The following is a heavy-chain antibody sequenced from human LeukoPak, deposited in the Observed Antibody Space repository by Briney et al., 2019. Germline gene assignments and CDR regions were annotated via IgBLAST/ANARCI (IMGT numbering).Heavy chain of an antibody. D-gene: IGHD6-19*01. Sequence: GGSLRLSCAASGFTFSSYGMSWVRQAPGKGLGWVSAISGSGGSTYYADSVKGRFTISRDNSKNTLYLQMNSLRAEDTAVYYCAKDTSTISVSGTCFDYWGQGTLVTVSS. J-gene: IGHJ4*02. CDR1: GFTFSSYG. V-gene: IGHV3-23*01. CDR2: ISGSGGST. CDR3: AKDTSTISVSGTCFDY.